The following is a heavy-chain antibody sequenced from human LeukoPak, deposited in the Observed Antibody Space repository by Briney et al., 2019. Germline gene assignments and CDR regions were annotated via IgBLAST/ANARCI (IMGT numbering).Heavy chain of an antibody. CDR3: TTELDIRPNHY. V-gene: IGHV3-15*01. CDR2: IKRKSDGGTT. Sequence: GGSLRLSCAASGLTFTNAWMSWVRQAPGKGLEWVGRIKRKSDGGTTDYAAPVKGRFTISRDDSKNTLYLQMNSLKSEDTAVYYCTTELDIRPNHYWGQGTLVTVSS. J-gene: IGHJ4*02. CDR1: GLTFTNAW. D-gene: IGHD3-22*01.